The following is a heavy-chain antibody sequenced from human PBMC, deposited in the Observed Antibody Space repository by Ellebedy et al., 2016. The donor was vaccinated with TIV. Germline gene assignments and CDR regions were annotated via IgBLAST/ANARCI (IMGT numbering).Heavy chain of an antibody. Sequence: GGSLRLSCAASGFTFSNAWMNWVRQAPGNGLGWVGRIKSKTDGGAADYAAPVKGRFTISRDDSKNTLYLQMNSLKTEDTAVYFCTTVYRYNYDSFWGQGTLVTVSS. D-gene: IGHD5-18*01. V-gene: IGHV3-15*01. CDR3: TTVYRYNYDSF. CDR2: IKSKTDGGAA. CDR1: GFTFSNAW. J-gene: IGHJ4*02.